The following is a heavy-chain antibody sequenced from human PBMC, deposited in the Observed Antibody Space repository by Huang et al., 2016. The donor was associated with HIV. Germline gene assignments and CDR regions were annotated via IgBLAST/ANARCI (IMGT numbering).Heavy chain of an antibody. Sequence: QVQLHQWGAGLLKPSETLSLTCAVYGGSFSSYYWNWIRQSPGKGLEWIGQINHRRTTTYNPSLKSRVTMSVDTAKNQFSLKLNAVTAADTAVYYCAREIMISFGGPFDPWGQGTLVTVSS. V-gene: IGHV4-34*01. D-gene: IGHD3-16*01. CDR3: AREIMISFGGPFDP. CDR1: GGSFSSYY. CDR2: INHRRTT. J-gene: IGHJ5*02.